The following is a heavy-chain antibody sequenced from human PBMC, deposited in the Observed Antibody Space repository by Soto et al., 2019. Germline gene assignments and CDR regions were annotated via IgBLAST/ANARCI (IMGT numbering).Heavy chain of an antibody. V-gene: IGHV1-2*04. Sequence: QVQLVQSGAEVKKPGASVKVSCKASGYTFTGYYMHWVRQAPGQGLEWMGWINPNSGGTNYAQKFQGWVTMTRDTSISAAYMELSRLRSDDTAGYYCARGTPITYWYFDLWGRGTLVTVSS. J-gene: IGHJ2*01. CDR3: ARGTPITYWYFDL. CDR2: INPNSGGT. D-gene: IGHD5-12*01. CDR1: GYTFTGYY.